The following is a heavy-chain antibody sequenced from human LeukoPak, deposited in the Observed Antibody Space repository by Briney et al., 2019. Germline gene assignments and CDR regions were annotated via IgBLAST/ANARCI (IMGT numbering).Heavy chain of an antibody. Sequence: TGGSLRLSCAASGFTFSSYAMSWVRQAPGKGLEWVSSISSSSSYTYYADSIKGRFTVSRDNAKNSVYLHMNRLGAEDTAVFYCVRLGQLGNFDAFDLWGQGTTVTVSS. CDR3: VRLGQLGNFDAFDL. CDR1: GFTFSSYA. V-gene: IGHV3-21*01. J-gene: IGHJ3*01. CDR2: ISSSSSYT. D-gene: IGHD1-1*01.